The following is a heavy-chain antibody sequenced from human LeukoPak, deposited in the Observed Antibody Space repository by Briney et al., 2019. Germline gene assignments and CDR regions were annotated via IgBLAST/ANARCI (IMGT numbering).Heavy chain of an antibody. CDR2: IYYSGST. CDR3: ARVGGHSNSHYYYYMDV. V-gene: IGHV4-30-4*08. Sequence: KASETLSLTCTVSGGPISSSSYYWGWIRQPPGKGLEWIGYIYYSGSTYYNPSLKSRVTISVDTSKNQFSLKLSSVTAADTAVYYCARVGGHSNSHYYYYMDVWGKGTTVTVSS. CDR1: GGPISSSSYY. D-gene: IGHD4-11*01. J-gene: IGHJ6*03.